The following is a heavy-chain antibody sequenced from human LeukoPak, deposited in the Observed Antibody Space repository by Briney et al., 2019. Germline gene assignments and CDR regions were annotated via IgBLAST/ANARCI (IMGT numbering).Heavy chain of an antibody. CDR3: ARDGLDSSGY. V-gene: IGHV3-66*01. Sequence: GGSLRLSCAASGFSVSNNYMSWVRQAPGKGLEWVSVIYSGGSTYYADSVKGKFTISRDNSKNTVYLQMNSLRAEDTAVYYCARDGLDSSGYWGQGTLVTVSS. CDR2: IYSGGST. J-gene: IGHJ4*02. CDR1: GFSVSNNY. D-gene: IGHD3-22*01.